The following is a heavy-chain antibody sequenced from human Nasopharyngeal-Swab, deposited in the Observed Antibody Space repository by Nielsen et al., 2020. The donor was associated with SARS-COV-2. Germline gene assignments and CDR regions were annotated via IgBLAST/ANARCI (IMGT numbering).Heavy chain of an antibody. Sequence: ASVKVSCKASGYTFTGYYTHWVRQAPGQGLEWMGWINPNSGGTNYAQKFQGRVTMTRDTSISTAYMELSSLRSEDTATYYCARGGWLRRDYYYVYYYMDVWDKGTTVTVSS. D-gene: IGHD5-24*01. V-gene: IGHV1-2*02. J-gene: IGHJ6*03. CDR1: GYTFTGYY. CDR2: INPNSGGT. CDR3: ARGGWLRRDYYYVYYYMDV.